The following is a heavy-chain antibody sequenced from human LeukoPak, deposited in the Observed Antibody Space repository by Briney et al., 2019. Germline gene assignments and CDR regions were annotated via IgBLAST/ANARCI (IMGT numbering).Heavy chain of an antibody. CDR1: GYTFTSYD. CDR3: ARDVFGELLMSHWFDP. CDR2: MNPNSGNT. J-gene: IGHJ5*02. D-gene: IGHD3-10*01. V-gene: IGHV1-8*03. Sequence: ASVKVSCKASGYTFTSYDINWVRQATGQGLEWMGWMNPNSGNTGYAQKFQGRVTITRNTSISTAYMELSSLRSDDTAVYYCARDVFGELLMSHWFDPWGQGALVTVSS.